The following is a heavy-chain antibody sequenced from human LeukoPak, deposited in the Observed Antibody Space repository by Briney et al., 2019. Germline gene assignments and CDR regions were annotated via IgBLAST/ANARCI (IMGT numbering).Heavy chain of an antibody. CDR1: GGSFSGYY. CDR3: ARGGLDTTRGGYFDY. J-gene: IGHJ4*02. CDR2: INHSGST. D-gene: IGHD5-18*01. Sequence: SETLSLTCAVYGGSFSGYYWSWIRQPPGKGLEWIGEINHSGSTNYNPSLKSRVTISVDTSESRFSLSLNSVTAADTAAYYCARGGLDTTRGGYFDYWGQGNLVTVSS. V-gene: IGHV4-34*01.